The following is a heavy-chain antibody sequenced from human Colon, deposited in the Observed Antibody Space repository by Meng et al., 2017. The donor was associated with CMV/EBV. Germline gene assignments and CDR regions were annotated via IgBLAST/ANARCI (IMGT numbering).Heavy chain of an antibody. J-gene: IGHJ6*02. V-gene: IGHV3-23*01. Sequence: GGSLRLSCEVSGSTFSKYFMTWVRQTPGKGLEWVAAISSSGDRTYYADSMEGRFTISRDNSKNASYLQMDGLRGDDTAVYYCARPPTGALRFYGVDVWGPGTTVTVSS. D-gene: IGHD1-1*01. CDR3: ARPPTGALRFYGVDV. CDR1: GSTFSKYF. CDR2: ISSSGDRT.